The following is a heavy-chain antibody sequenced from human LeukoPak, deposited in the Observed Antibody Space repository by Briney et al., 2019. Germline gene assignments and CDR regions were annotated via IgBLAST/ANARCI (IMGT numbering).Heavy chain of an antibody. Sequence: ASVKVSCKASGYTFTGYYMHWVRQAPGQGLERMGWINPNSGGTNYAQKFQGRVTMTRDTSISTAYMELSRLRSDDTAVYYCARAAEGVIVIGYYYMDVWGKGTTVTVSS. CDR2: INPNSGGT. CDR1: GYTFTGYY. CDR3: ARAAEGVIVIGYYYMDV. D-gene: IGHD3-16*02. J-gene: IGHJ6*03. V-gene: IGHV1-2*02.